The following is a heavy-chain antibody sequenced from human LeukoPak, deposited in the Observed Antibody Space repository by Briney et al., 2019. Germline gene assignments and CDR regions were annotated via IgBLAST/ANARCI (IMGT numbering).Heavy chain of an antibody. D-gene: IGHD3-22*01. CDR2: IIPIFGTA. CDR3: ARAIQDDSSGYYFYYFDY. Sequence: AASVKVSCKASGGTFSSYAISWVRQAPGQGLEWMGGIIPIFGTANYAQKFQGRVTITTDESTSTAYMELSSLRSEDTAVYYCARAIQDDSSGYYFYYFDYWGQGTLVTVSS. CDR1: GGTFSSYA. V-gene: IGHV1-69*05. J-gene: IGHJ4*02.